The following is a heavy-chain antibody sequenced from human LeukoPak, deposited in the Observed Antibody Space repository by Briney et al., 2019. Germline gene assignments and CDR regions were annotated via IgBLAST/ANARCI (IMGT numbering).Heavy chain of an antibody. J-gene: IGHJ6*02. CDR1: GFTFSSYS. CDR2: ISSSSRHI. Sequence: GGSLRLSCAASGFTFSSYSMNWVRQALGKGLEWVSSISSSSRHISYADSVKGRFTISRDNAKNSLYLQMNSLRAEDTAVYYCARDYYVSGGYGGGFGMDVWGQGTTVTVSS. V-gene: IGHV3-21*01. D-gene: IGHD3-10*01. CDR3: ARDYYVSGGYGGGFGMDV.